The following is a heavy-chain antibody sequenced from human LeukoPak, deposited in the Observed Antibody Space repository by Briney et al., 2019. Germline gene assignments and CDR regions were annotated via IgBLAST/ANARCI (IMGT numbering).Heavy chain of an antibody. D-gene: IGHD1-1*01. CDR3: ATDSTQLWFDA. V-gene: IGHV1-69-2*01. J-gene: IGHJ5*02. Sequence: ASVKVSCKVSGYTFTDYYMHWLQQAPGKGLEWMGLVDPEDGETIYAEKFQGRVTITADTSTDTAYMELSSLRSEDTAVYYCATDSTQLWFDAWGQGTLVTVSS. CDR2: VDPEDGET. CDR1: GYTFTDYY.